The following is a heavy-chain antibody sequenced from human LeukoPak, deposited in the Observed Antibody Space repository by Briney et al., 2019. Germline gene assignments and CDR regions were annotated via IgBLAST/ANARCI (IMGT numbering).Heavy chain of an antibody. CDR3: ARESTAGTGPNDY. CDR1: GGTFSSYA. CDR2: VIPILGIA. V-gene: IGHV1-69*04. Sequence: ASVKVSCKASGGTFSSYAISWVRQAPGQGLEWMGRVIPILGIANYAQKFQGRVTITAAKSTSTAYMEPSSLRSEDTAVYYCARESTAGTGPNDYWGQGTLVTVSS. J-gene: IGHJ4*02. D-gene: IGHD6-19*01.